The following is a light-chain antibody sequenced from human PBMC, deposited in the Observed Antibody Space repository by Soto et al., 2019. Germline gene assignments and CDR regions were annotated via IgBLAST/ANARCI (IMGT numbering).Light chain of an antibody. Sequence: IVLTQSPGTLSLSPGERATLSCRASQSVSSSYLAWYQQTPGQAPRLIIYGASDRATGIPDRFSGSGSGTDFTLTISRLEPEDFAVYYCQQYGSSPYTFGQGTKLEIK. CDR1: QSVSSSY. J-gene: IGKJ2*01. CDR3: QQYGSSPYT. CDR2: GAS. V-gene: IGKV3-20*01.